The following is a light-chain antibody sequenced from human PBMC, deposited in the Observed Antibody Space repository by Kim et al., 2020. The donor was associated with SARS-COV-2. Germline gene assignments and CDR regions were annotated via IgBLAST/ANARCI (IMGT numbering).Light chain of an antibody. Sequence: SASVGERVTITCRASQSISSWLAWYQQQPGKAPKLLIYKASSLESGVPSRFSGSGSGTEFTLTISSLQPDDFATYYCHQYNSYPYTFGQGTKLEI. V-gene: IGKV1-5*03. CDR2: KAS. CDR3: HQYNSYPYT. J-gene: IGKJ2*01. CDR1: QSISSW.